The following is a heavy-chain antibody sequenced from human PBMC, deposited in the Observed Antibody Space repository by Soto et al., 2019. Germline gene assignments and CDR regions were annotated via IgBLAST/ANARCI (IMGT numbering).Heavy chain of an antibody. V-gene: IGHV1-18*01. Sequence: ASVKVSCKASGYTFTSYGISWVRQAPGQGLEWMGWISAYNGNTNYAQKLQGRVTMTTDTSTSTAYMELRSLRSDDTAVYYCARVGSGYSSQSHNWFDPWGQGTLVTVSS. D-gene: IGHD5-18*01. CDR1: GYTFTSYG. CDR2: ISAYNGNT. J-gene: IGHJ5*02. CDR3: ARVGSGYSSQSHNWFDP.